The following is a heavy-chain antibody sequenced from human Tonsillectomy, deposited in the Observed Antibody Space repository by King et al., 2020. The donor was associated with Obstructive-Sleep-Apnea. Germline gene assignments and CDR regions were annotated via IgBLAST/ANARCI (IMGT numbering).Heavy chain of an antibody. CDR2: ISYDGSNK. V-gene: IGHV3-30*04. CDR3: ARARGYGSGSYIYYYGMDV. CDR1: GFTFSSYA. J-gene: IGHJ6*02. Sequence: QLVQSGGGVVQPGRSLRLSCAASGFTFSSYAMHWVRQAPGKGLEWVAVISYDGSNKYYADSVKGRFTISRDNSKNTLYLQMNSLRAEDTAVYYCARARGYGSGSYIYYYGMDVWGQGTTVTVSS. D-gene: IGHD3-10*01.